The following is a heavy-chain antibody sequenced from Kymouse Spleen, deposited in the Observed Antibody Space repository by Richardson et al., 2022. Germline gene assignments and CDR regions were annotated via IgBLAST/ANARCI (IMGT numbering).Heavy chain of an antibody. D-gene: IGHD3-9*01. CDR2: IYYSGST. J-gene: IGHJ6*02. CDR3: ARDFDWLSHYYYYGMDV. Sequence: QVQLQESGPGLVKPSQTLSLTCTVSGGSISSGGYYWSWIRQHPGKGLEWIGYIYYSGSTYYNPSLKSRVTISVDTSKNQFSLKLSSVTAADTAVYYCARDFDWLSHYYYYGMDVWGQGTTVTVSS. V-gene: IGHV4-31*03. CDR1: GGSISSGGYY.